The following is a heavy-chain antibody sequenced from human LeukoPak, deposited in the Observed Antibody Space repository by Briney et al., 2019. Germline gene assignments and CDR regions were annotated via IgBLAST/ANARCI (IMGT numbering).Heavy chain of an antibody. CDR3: ARLFCSGGTCSKWFDP. J-gene: IGHJ5*02. Sequence: GGSLKLLCAGSGFTFRNYYMNWGRQAPGKGPEWISYISSSTSTRYYADSVKGRFTISRDNAKNSLFLQMNSLRAEDTAVYYCARLFCSGGTCSKWFDPWGQGTLVTVSS. V-gene: IGHV3-48*04. D-gene: IGHD2-15*01. CDR1: GFTFRNYY. CDR2: ISSSTSTR.